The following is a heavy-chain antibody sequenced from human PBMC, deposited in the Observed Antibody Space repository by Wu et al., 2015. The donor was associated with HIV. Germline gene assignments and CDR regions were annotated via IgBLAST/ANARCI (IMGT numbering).Heavy chain of an antibody. CDR1: GYTFTRYV. CDR3: ALDIAAAEGGRRRFLST. Sequence: QVQLVQSGTEVKKPGASVKVSCKASGYTFTRYVMSWLRQAPGQGLEWMGWINPYNGDTNYAQKFQGRVTMTTATSTSTAYMELRSLRSDDTAVYYCALDIAAAEGGRRRFLSTWGQGTLGPPSPQ. D-gene: IGHD6-13*01. J-gene: IGHJ1*01. CDR2: INPYNGDT. V-gene: IGHV1-18*01.